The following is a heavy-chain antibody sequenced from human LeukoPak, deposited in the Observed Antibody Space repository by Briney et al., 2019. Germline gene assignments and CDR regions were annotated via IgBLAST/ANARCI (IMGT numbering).Heavy chain of an antibody. CDR1: GFTFSAYE. J-gene: IGHJ3*02. CDR3: ARDTLLYADSPDAFDM. D-gene: IGHD4-17*01. Sequence: GGSLRLSCAASGFTFSAYEMNWVRQAPGKGLEWVSYIGSSGSTVYYADSVKGRFTISRDNAKKSLYLQMNSLRDEDTAVYYCARDTLLYADSPDAFDMWGQGTMVTVSS. V-gene: IGHV3-48*03. CDR2: IGSSGSTV.